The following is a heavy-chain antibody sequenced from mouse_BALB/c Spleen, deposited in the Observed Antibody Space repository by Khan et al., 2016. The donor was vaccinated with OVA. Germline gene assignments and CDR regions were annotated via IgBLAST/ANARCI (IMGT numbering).Heavy chain of an antibody. D-gene: IGHD1-1*02. CDR1: GYTFTSYY. Sequence: QVQLKESGAELVKPGASVRLSCKASGYTFTSYYLYWVKQRPGHGLEWIGDINPSNGSTNFNENFKTKATLTVDKSSSTAYMQLSSLTSEDSAVYYCTRSGYGAFAYWGQGTLVTVSA. V-gene: IGHV1S81*02. J-gene: IGHJ3*01. CDR3: TRSGYGAFAY. CDR2: INPSNGST.